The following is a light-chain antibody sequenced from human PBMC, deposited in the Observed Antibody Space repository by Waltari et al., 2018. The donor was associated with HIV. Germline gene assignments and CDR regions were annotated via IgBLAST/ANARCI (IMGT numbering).Light chain of an antibody. CDR2: RDN. Sequence: QSVLTQPSSASGTLGQRVTMSCSGSTSNIGSNYVYWYQQLPGTAPKHLIYRDNQRPSGVPDRFSGSKSGTSASRAISGLRSEDEADYYCAAWDDSLSGSTWVFGGGTTVTVL. J-gene: IGLJ2*01. CDR3: AAWDDSLSGSTWV. V-gene: IGLV1-47*01. CDR1: TSNIGSNY.